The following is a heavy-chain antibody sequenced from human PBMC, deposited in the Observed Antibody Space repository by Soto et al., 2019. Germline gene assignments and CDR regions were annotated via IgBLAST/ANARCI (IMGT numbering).Heavy chain of an antibody. V-gene: IGHV1-18*01. D-gene: IGHD3-10*01. CDR2: ISAYNGNT. CDR1: GYTFTSYG. Sequence: ASLKVSCKASGYTFTSYGISWVRQAPGQGLEWMGWISAYNGNTNYAQKLQGRVTMTTDTSTSTAYMELRSLRSDDTAVYYCAREQTWFGEFRWFDPRGQGTLVTVSS. CDR3: AREQTWFGEFRWFDP. J-gene: IGHJ5*02.